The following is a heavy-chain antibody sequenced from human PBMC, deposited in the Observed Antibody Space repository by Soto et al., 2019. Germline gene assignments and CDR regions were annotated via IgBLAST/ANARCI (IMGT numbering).Heavy chain of an antibody. Sequence: TLCVACHVSGGSISSGDYYWSWIRQPPGKGLEWIGYIYYSGSTYYNPSLKSRVTISVDTSKNQFSLKLSSVTAADTAVYYCARSPIQRELLSYYFDCWGQGTLGIVYS. CDR2: IYYSGST. CDR3: ARSPIQRELLSYYFDC. J-gene: IGHJ4*02. D-gene: IGHD1-26*01. CDR1: GGSISSGDYY. V-gene: IGHV4-30-4*01.